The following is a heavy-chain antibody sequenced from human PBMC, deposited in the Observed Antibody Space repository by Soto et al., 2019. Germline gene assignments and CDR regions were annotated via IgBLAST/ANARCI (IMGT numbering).Heavy chain of an antibody. V-gene: IGHV4-59*01. Sequence: SETLSLTCTVSGGSISSYYWSWIRQPPGKGLEWIGYIYYSGSTNYNPSLRSRVTISVDTSKNQFSLKLSSVTAADTAVYYCARARLSRSWWFDPWGQGTLVTVSS. CDR1: GGSISSYY. CDR2: IYYSGST. D-gene: IGHD3-10*01. CDR3: ARARLSRSWWFDP. J-gene: IGHJ5*02.